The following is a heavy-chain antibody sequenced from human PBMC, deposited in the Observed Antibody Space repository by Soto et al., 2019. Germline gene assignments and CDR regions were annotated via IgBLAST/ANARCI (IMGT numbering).Heavy chain of an antibody. D-gene: IGHD5-18*01. CDR2: ISWNGVNI. V-gene: IGHV3-9*01. CDR1: GFTFGDYA. CDR3: AKEFFARPAMVLYGMDV. Sequence: EVQVVESGGGLVQPGRSLRLSCAASGFTFGDYAMHWVRQAPGKGREWVSGISWNGVNIGYADSVKGRFTISRDNAKNSLYLQMNSLRAEDTALYYCAKEFFARPAMVLYGMDVWGQGTTVTVSS. J-gene: IGHJ6*02.